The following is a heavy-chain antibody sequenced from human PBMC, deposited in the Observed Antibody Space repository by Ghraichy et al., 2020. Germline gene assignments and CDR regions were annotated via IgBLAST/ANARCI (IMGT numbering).Heavy chain of an antibody. D-gene: IGHD6-19*01. CDR1: GFTFSSYA. CDR2: ISGSGGST. Sequence: GGSLRLSCAASGFTFSSYAMSWVRQAPGKGLEWVSAISGSGGSTYYADSVKGRFTISRDNSKNTLYLQMNSLRAEDTAVYYCAKDQASPSTSEQWLDKFDYWGQGTLVTVSS. CDR3: AKDQASPSTSEQWLDKFDY. J-gene: IGHJ4*02. V-gene: IGHV3-23*01.